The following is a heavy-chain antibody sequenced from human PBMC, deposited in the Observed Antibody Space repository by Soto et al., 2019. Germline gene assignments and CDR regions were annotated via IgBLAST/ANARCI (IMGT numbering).Heavy chain of an antibody. CDR3: ARFVQLLTVVYYYGMDV. Sequence: SETLYLTCTVYGGSVSSGRYDWSWIRQKTGKGLEWIVYIYSSGCPTYIPSLKSRVTISVVTSKYHFSLKLSSVTAADTVVYYCARFVQLLTVVYYYGMDVWVQGTTVTVSS. D-gene: IGHD2-2*01. V-gene: IGHV4-61*01. J-gene: IGHJ6*02. CDR2: IYSSGCP. CDR1: GGSVSSGRYD.